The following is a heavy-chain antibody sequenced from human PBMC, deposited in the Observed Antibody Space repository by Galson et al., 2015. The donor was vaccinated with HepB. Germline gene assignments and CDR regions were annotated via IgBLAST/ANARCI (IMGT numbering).Heavy chain of an antibody. CDR2: INPNSGGT. CDR1: GYTFTGYY. CDR3: ASIAARPHYYYYMDV. J-gene: IGHJ6*03. D-gene: IGHD6-6*01. Sequence: SVKVSCKASGYTFTGYYMHWVRQAPGQGLEWMGWINPNSGGTNYAQKFQGRVTMTRGTSISTAYMELSRLRSDDTAVYYCASIAARPHYYYYMDVWGKGTTVTVSS. V-gene: IGHV1-2*02.